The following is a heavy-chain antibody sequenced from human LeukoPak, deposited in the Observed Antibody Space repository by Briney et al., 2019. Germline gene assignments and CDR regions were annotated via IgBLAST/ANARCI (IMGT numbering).Heavy chain of an antibody. V-gene: IGHV1-2*02. CDR2: INSNSGDT. J-gene: IGHJ4*02. D-gene: IGHD1-26*01. CDR3: ARDKSGIDY. Sequence: GASVKVSCKASGYTLTTYYMHWVRRAPGQGLEWMGWINSNSGDTKYAQKFQGRVTMARDTSITTVYMELSSLRSDDTAVYYCARDKSGIDYWGQGTLVTVSS. CDR1: GYTLTTYY.